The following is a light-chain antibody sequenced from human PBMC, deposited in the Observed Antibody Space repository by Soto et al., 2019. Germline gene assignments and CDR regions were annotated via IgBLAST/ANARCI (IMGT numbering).Light chain of an antibody. J-gene: IGKJ1*01. CDR1: QSVSSSY. V-gene: IGKV3-20*01. Sequence: EIVLTQSPGTLSLSPGERATLSCRASQSVSSSYVAWYQQKPGQAPRLLIYGASSRATGIPDRFSGSGSGTDFTLNISRLEPEDFAVYYCQQYDNSPWTFGQGTKVEIK. CDR2: GAS. CDR3: QQYDNSPWT.